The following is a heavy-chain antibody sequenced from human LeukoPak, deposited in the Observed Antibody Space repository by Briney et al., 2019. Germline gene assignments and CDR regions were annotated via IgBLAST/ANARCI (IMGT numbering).Heavy chain of an antibody. J-gene: IGHJ4*02. V-gene: IGHV4-31*03. CDR1: GGCISSGGYY. D-gene: IGHD3-22*01. CDR3: AGSRIGYSDSSGFFDS. Sequence: SQTLSLTCTVSGGCISSGGYYWSWIRQHPGKGLEWIGYIHYSGSTYYSPSLKSRVTISVDTSKNQFSLKLSSVTAADTAVYYCAGSRIGYSDSSGFFDSWGQGTLVTVSS. CDR2: IHYSGST.